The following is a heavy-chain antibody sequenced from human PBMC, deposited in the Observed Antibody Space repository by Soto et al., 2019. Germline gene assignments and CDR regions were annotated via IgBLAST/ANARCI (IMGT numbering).Heavy chain of an antibody. V-gene: IGHV4-30-4*01. CDR2: IYYSGST. D-gene: IGHD3-22*01. J-gene: IGHJ5*02. Sequence: SETLSLTCTVSGGSISSGDYYWSWIRQPPGKGLEWIGYIYYSGSTYYNPSLKSRVTISVDTSKNQFSLRLSSVTAADTAVYYCARYSSGYSNWFDPWGQGTLVTVSS. CDR3: ARYSSGYSNWFDP. CDR1: GGSISSGDYY.